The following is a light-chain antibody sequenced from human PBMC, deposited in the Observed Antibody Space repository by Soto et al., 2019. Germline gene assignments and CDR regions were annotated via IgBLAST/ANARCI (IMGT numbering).Light chain of an antibody. V-gene: IGKV1-5*01. J-gene: IGKJ4*01. CDR1: QNINNW. CDR3: QQSYSTPLT. Sequence: DFQMTQSPSTLSASVGDRVTITCRASQNINNWVAWYQQKPGKAPKFLIYDASTLQRGVSSRFSGSGFGTEFSLTINSLQPDDFATYYCQQSYSTPLTFGGGTKVDIK. CDR2: DAS.